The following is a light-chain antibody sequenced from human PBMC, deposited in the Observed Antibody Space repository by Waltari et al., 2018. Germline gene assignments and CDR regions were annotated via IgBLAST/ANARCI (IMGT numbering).Light chain of an antibody. CDR3: MQTLHLPRT. V-gene: IGKV2-28*01. Sequence: DIVMTQSPLSLPVTPGEPASISCRSSQRLLHTNGRNYLNWFLQKPGQSPQLLIYSGSVRASGVPDRFSGSGSGTEFTLQISRVEAEDVGVYYCMQTLHLPRTFGQGTKVEIK. CDR2: SGS. J-gene: IGKJ1*01. CDR1: QRLLHTNGRNY.